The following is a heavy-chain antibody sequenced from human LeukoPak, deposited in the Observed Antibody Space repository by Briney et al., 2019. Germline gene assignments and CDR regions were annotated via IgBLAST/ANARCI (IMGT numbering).Heavy chain of an antibody. CDR2: INPNSGGT. Sequence: GASVKVSCKASGYTFTGYYIHWVRQAPGQGLEWMGWINPNSGGTNYAQKFQGRVTVTRDTSINTAYMELSRLRSDDTAVYYCARDLNNGYYYDSGAYYYYYWGQGTLVTVSS. J-gene: IGHJ4*02. V-gene: IGHV1-2*02. CDR3: ARDLNNGYYYDSGAYYYYY. CDR1: GYTFTGYY. D-gene: IGHD3-22*01.